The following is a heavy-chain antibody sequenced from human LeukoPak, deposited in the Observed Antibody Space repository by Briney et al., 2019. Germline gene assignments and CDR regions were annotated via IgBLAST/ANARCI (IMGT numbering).Heavy chain of an antibody. D-gene: IGHD6-13*01. Sequence: GGSLRLSCAGSGFTFSSYSMNWVRQAPGKGLEWVSSISSSSSYIYYADSVKGRFTISRDNAKNSLYLQMNSLRAEDTAVYYCARDGYSSSWYYYGMDVWGQGTTVTVSS. J-gene: IGHJ6*02. V-gene: IGHV3-21*01. CDR3: ARDGYSSSWYYYGMDV. CDR1: GFTFSSYS. CDR2: ISSSSSYI.